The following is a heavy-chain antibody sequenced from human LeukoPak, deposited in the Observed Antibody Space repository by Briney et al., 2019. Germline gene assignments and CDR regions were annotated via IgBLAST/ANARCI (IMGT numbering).Heavy chain of an antibody. CDR3: AAGHDYGGNTFDY. CDR1: GGSFSGYY. Sequence: SETLSLTCAVYGGSFSGYYWSWIRQPAGKGLEWIGRIYTSGSTNYNPSLKSRVTISVDTSKNQFSLKLSSVTAADTAVYYCAAGHDYGGNTFDYWGQGTLVTVSS. V-gene: IGHV4-59*10. CDR2: IYTSGST. D-gene: IGHD4-23*01. J-gene: IGHJ4*02.